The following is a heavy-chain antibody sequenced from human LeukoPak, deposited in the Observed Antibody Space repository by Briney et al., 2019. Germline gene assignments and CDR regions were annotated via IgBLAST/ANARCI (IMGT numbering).Heavy chain of an antibody. CDR1: GFIFSSYR. Sequence: KAGGSLRLSCAASGFIFSSYRMNWVRQAPGKGLEWVSSISSSSSYIYYADSVKGRFTISRDNAKNSLYLQMNSLRAEDTAVYYCARETTIFGLTYYYGMDVWGQGTTVTVSS. V-gene: IGHV3-21*01. CDR3: ARETTIFGLTYYYGMDV. J-gene: IGHJ6*02. D-gene: IGHD3-3*01. CDR2: ISSSSSYI.